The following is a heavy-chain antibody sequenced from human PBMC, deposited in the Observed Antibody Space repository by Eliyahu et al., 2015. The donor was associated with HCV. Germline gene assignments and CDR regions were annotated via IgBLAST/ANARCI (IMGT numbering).Heavy chain of an antibody. CDR1: GYTFTSFD. Sequence: QVQLVQSGAEVKKPGASVKVSCQVSGYTFTSFDVNWVRQAAGQGLEWVGWMNPNTGNGGSGQKFQGRVTMTRNIDITTAYMELSGLTSEDTAVYYCARGSVYSRTWDEEEPSFRHWGQGTLVTVSS. V-gene: IGHV1-8*02. D-gene: IGHD5-12*01. CDR3: ARGSVYSRTWDEEEPSFRH. CDR2: MNPNTGNG. J-gene: IGHJ1*01.